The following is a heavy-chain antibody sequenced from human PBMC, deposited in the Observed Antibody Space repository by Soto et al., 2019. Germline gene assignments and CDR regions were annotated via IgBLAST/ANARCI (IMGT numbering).Heavy chain of an antibody. V-gene: IGHV1-18*01. D-gene: IGHD5-12*01. J-gene: IGHJ4*02. Sequence: QVQLVQSGAEVKKPGASVKVSCKASGYTFTSYGISWVRQAPGQGLEWMGWISAYNGNTNYAQKLQGRVTMTTDTSTSTAYMELRSLRSDDTAVYYCARDYSSRDGYNLVEGYYFDYWGQGTLVTVSS. CDR3: ARDYSSRDGYNLVEGYYFDY. CDR1: GYTFTSYG. CDR2: ISAYNGNT.